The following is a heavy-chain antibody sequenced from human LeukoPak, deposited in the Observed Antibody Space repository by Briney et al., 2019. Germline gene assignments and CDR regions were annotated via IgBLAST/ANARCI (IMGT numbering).Heavy chain of an antibody. Sequence: SETLSLTCIVSGGSINTADSYWSWIRQTPGTGLEWLGYIFYSGSTYYNPSLKSRLTVSLDTSKNQFSLKLSSVTAADTAVYYCARMKKYLHFGDSNWFDPWGQGTLVTVSS. D-gene: IGHD3-10*01. CDR3: ARMKKYLHFGDSNWFDP. CDR1: GGSINTADSY. CDR2: IFYSGST. V-gene: IGHV4-30-4*01. J-gene: IGHJ5*02.